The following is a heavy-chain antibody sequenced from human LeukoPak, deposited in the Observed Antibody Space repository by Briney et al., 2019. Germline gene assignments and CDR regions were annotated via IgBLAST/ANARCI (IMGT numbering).Heavy chain of an antibody. J-gene: IGHJ4*02. V-gene: IGHV3-23*01. CDR3: AKDIDWLAFED. CDR1: GFTFSSYS. CDR2: IGPSGDKT. D-gene: IGHD6-19*01. Sequence: GGSLRLSCAASGFTFSSYSMNWVRQAPGKGPEWVSGIGPSGDKTYYADSVKGRFTISRDNSENTVYLQMNSLRVEDTALYYCAKDIDWLAFEDWGQGTLVTVSS.